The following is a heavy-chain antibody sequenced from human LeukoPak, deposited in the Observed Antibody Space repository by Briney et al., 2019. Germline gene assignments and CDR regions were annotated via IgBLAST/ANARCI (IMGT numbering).Heavy chain of an antibody. CDR3: ARMVAGPNWIDP. J-gene: IGHJ5*02. Sequence: SGPTLVNPTQTLTLTCTFSGFSPSTNKMCVTWVRQPPGKALEWLARIDWDDDKYYSTSLKTRLTISKDTSKNQVVLTMTNMDPVDTATYYCARMVAGPNWIDPWGKGTLATVSS. CDR2: IDWDDDK. D-gene: IGHD6-19*01. V-gene: IGHV2-70*11. CDR1: GFSPSTNKMC.